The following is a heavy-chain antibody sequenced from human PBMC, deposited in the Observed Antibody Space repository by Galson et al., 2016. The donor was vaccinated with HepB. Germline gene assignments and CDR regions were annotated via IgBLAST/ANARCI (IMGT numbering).Heavy chain of an antibody. J-gene: IGHJ4*02. Sequence: SETLSLTCTVSGGSISTYYWTWIRQPPGKGLEWIGYIHYSGITNYNPSLKSRVTISVDSSKNQFSLKLNSVTAADTAVYYCAGDQPSSGGVAYWGQGTLVTVSS. CDR1: GGSISTYY. D-gene: IGHD2-15*01. CDR3: AGDQPSSGGVAY. CDR2: IHYSGIT. V-gene: IGHV4-59*01.